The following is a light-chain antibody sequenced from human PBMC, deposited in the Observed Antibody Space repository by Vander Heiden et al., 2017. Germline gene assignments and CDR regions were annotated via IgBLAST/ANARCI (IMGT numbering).Light chain of an antibody. CDR1: TGAVTTGCY. J-gene: IGLJ2*01. V-gene: IGLV7-43*01. Sequence: QTVVTQEPSLPVSPGGKVSLSCASGTGAVTTGCYPNWFQQKPGQAPRALIYSTSNKHSWTPARCSGSLLGGKAVLTVSGVQPADEADYYCLLYPGGGQRVFGGGTKLTVL. CDR3: LLYPGGGQRV. CDR2: STS.